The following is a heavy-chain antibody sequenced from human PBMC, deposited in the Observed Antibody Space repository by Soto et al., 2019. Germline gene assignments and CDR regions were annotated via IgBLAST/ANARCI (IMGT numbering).Heavy chain of an antibody. D-gene: IGHD3-22*01. J-gene: IGHJ3*02. Sequence: QVQLQESGPGLVKPSETLSLTCTVSGASISSSYWSWIRQSPGKGLEWIGYVYYSGSTNYNPSLKSRVIISVDTSKTPFSLKLSSVTAADTAVYYCARGYYDSRGQSNTFDIWGQGTMVTVSS. CDR2: VYYSGST. CDR1: GASISSSY. V-gene: IGHV4-59*01. CDR3: ARGYYDSRGQSNTFDI.